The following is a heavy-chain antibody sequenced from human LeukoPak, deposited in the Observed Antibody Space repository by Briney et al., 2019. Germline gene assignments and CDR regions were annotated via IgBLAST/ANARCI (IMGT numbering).Heavy chain of an antibody. CDR2: IYPGDSDT. J-gene: IGHJ1*01. Sequence: GESLKISCKGSGYSFTNYWIGWVRPMPGKGLEWMGFIYPGDSDTRYSPSFQGQVTISADKSISTAYLQWSSLKASDTAMYYCARRGSCSNGVCEYFQDWGQGTLVTVSS. CDR3: ARRGSCSNGVCEYFQD. CDR1: GYSFTNYW. D-gene: IGHD2-8*01. V-gene: IGHV5-51*01.